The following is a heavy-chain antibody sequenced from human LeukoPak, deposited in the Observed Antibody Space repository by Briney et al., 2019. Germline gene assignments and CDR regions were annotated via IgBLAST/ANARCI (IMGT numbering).Heavy chain of an antibody. D-gene: IGHD6-19*01. CDR1: GYTFTGYY. CDR2: INPNSGGT. Sequence: GASVKVSCKASGYTFTGYYMHWVRQAPGQGLEWMGWINPNSGGTNYAQKFQGRVTMTRDTSISTAYMELSRLRSDDTAVYYCARDEGRQWLVRVFLDSSDWFDPWGQGTLVTVSS. V-gene: IGHV1-2*02. CDR3: ARDEGRQWLVRVFLDSSDWFDP. J-gene: IGHJ5*02.